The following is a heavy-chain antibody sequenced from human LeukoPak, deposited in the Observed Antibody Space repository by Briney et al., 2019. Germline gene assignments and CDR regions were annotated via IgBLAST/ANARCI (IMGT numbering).Heavy chain of an antibody. D-gene: IGHD6-13*01. CDR1: GFTFSSYN. Sequence: PGGSLRLSCAASGFTFSSYNMNWVRQAPGKGLEWVSYISSSSSTIYYADSVKGRFTISRDNAKNSLYLEMTGLRAEDTAVYYCARDRDSSWYVSYFDLWGRGTLVTVSS. J-gene: IGHJ2*01. V-gene: IGHV3-48*04. CDR3: ARDRDSSWYVSYFDL. CDR2: ISSSSSTI.